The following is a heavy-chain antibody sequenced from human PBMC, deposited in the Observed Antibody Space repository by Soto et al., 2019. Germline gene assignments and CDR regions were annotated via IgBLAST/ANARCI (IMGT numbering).Heavy chain of an antibody. CDR3: ALAGYDSNYYAVTPLSAGHF. CDR1: GFTFSDYY. V-gene: IGHV3-11*01. J-gene: IGHJ4*02. CDR2: ISSSGSII. D-gene: IGHD4-4*01. Sequence: QVQLVVCGGGLVKPGGSLRISCAASGFTFSDYYISWIRQAPGKGLEWVSYISSSGSIIYYADSVKGRFTISRDNAKNSLYLQMNSLRAEDTAVYYCALAGYDSNYYAVTPLSAGHFWGQGTLVTVSS.